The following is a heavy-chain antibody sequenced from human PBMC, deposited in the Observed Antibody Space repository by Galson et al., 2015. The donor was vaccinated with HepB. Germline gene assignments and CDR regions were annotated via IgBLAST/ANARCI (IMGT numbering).Heavy chain of an antibody. CDR2: IKQDGSEK. D-gene: IGHD1-26*01. V-gene: IGHV3-7*03. J-gene: IGHJ4*02. CDR3: ARQSGSYYYFDY. CDR1: GLTFSSYW. Sequence: LRLSCAASGLTFSSYWMSWVRQAPGKGLEWVANIKQDGSEKYYVDSVKGRFTISRDNAKNSLYLQMNSLRAEDTAVYYCARQSGSYYYFDYWGQGTLVTVSS.